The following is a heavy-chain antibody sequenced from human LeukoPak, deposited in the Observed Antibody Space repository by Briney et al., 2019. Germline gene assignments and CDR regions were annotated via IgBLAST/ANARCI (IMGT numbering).Heavy chain of an antibody. D-gene: IGHD3-9*01. V-gene: IGHV4-34*01. Sequence: SETLSLTCAVYGESFSGYYWSWIRQPPGKGLEWIGEINPSGSTNYNPSLKSRVTISVDTSKNQFSLKLSSVTAADTAVYYCASGPPSDWSQFDYWGQGTLVTVSS. CDR3: ASGPPSDWSQFDY. CDR2: INPSGST. J-gene: IGHJ4*02. CDR1: GESFSGYY.